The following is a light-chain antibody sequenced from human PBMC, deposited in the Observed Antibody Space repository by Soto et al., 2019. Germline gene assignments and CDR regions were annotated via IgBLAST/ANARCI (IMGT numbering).Light chain of an antibody. CDR1: SSNIGSNT. V-gene: IGLV1-44*01. CDR3: AAWDDSLNGDVV. Sequence: QSVLTQPPSASGTPGQRVTISCSGSSSNIGSNTVNWYQQLPGTAPKLLIYSNNQRPSGVPVRFSGSKSGTSASLAISGLQSEDEADYYCAAWDDSLNGDVVFGGGTKVTVL. J-gene: IGLJ2*01. CDR2: SNN.